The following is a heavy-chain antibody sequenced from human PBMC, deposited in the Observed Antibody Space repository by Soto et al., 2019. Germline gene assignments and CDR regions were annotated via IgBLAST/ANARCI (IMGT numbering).Heavy chain of an antibody. CDR1: GYTFTNYD. CDR2: TNPKRGYT. V-gene: IGHV1-8*01. D-gene: IGHD4-17*01. J-gene: IGHJ4*02. CDR3: ARTAGDLDY. Sequence: QVQLVQSGAEVKKPGASVKVSCKTSGYTFTNYDINWVRQATGQGLEWMGWTNPKRGYTGSAQKFQGRVTMTRHSSIRTAYMELHSLTSEDTAVYYCARTAGDLDYWGQGTLITVSS.